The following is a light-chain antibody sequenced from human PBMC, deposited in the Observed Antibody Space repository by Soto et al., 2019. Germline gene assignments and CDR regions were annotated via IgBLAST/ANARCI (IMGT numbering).Light chain of an antibody. V-gene: IGKV1-27*01. J-gene: IGKJ4*01. CDR3: QNYNSGPLT. Sequence: DIQMTQSPSSLSASVGDRVTITCRASQDISNSLAWYQQKPGEVPKVLIYATSILQSGVPARFSGSGSGTDFTLTISSLQPEDVATYYCQNYNSGPLTFRGGTKVEI. CDR1: QDISNS. CDR2: ATS.